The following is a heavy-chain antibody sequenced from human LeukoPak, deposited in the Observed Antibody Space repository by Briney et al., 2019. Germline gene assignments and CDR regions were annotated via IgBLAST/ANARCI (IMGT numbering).Heavy chain of an antibody. Sequence: SQTLSLTCTVSGGSISSGSYYWTWIRQPAGKGLEWIGRIYTSGSTNYNPSLKSRVTISVDTSKNQFSLKLSSVTAADTAVYYCARDPYYDFWSGGFDPWGQGTLVTVSS. V-gene: IGHV4-61*02. D-gene: IGHD3-3*01. CDR1: GGSISSGSYY. J-gene: IGHJ5*02. CDR3: ARDPYYDFWSGGFDP. CDR2: IYTSGST.